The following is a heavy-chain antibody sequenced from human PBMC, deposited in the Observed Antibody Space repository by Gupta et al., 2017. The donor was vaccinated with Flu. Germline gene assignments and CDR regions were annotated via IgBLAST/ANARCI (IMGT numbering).Heavy chain of an antibody. CDR3: AASGFGHIVVVNDVGGFDI. CDR1: GFSLSTSGVA. J-gene: IGHJ3*02. CDR2: IFWADDN. V-gene: IGHV2-5*02. Sequence: QITLKASGPTLVKPTQTLTLTCTFSGFSLSTSGVAVGWNRQPPGKALEWLALIFWADDNRYSPSLKSRLTTTKVASNNHVVPTMINMDPVDTTTLYCAASGFGHIVVVNDVGGFDIWGQGTMVTVSS. D-gene: IGHD2-21*01.